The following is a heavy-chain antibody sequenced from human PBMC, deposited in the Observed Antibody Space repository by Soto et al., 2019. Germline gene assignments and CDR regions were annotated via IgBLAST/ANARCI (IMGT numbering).Heavy chain of an antibody. CDR1: GYTFTSYG. J-gene: IGHJ4*02. CDR3: ARLATVTSSDY. D-gene: IGHD4-17*01. Sequence: VSGKVSCKASGYTFTSYGISWVRQAPGQGLEWMGWISAYNGNTNYAQKLQGRVTMTTDTSTSTAYMELRSLRSDDTAVYYCARLATVTSSDYWGQGTLVTVSS. V-gene: IGHV1-18*01. CDR2: ISAYNGNT.